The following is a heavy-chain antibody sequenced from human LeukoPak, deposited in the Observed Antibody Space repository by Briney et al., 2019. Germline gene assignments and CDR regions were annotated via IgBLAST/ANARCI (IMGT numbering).Heavy chain of an antibody. V-gene: IGHV3-23*01. J-gene: IGHJ4*02. D-gene: IGHD6-25*01. Sequence: PGGSLRLSCAASGFSISSYVMSWVRQAPGKGLEWVSAVSGSGGSTYSADSVKGRFTISRDNSKNSLYLQMNSLRAEDTAVYYCASGLELDYWGQGTLVTVSS. CDR2: VSGSGGST. CDR1: GFSISSYV. CDR3: ASGLELDY.